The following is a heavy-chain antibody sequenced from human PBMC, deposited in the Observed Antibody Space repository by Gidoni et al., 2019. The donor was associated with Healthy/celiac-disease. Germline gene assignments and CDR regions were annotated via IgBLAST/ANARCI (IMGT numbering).Heavy chain of an antibody. J-gene: IGHJ6*02. CDR2: IYSGGST. V-gene: IGHV3-66*01. CDR3: ARGAYYYYYGMDV. Sequence: EVQLVESGGGLVQPGGYLRLSCAASGFTVSSNYMSWVRQAPGKGLEWVSVIYSGGSTYYADSVKGRFTISRDNSKNTLYLQMNSLRAEDTAVYYCARGAYYYYYGMDVWGQGTTVTVSS. CDR1: GFTVSSNY.